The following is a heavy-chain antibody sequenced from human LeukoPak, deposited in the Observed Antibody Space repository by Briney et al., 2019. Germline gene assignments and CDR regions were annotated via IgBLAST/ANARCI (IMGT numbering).Heavy chain of an antibody. CDR3: AREQGRFGELTYYYYYGMDV. D-gene: IGHD3-10*01. CDR2: MNPNSGNT. CDR1: GYTFTSYD. V-gene: IGHV1-8*01. Sequence: GASVKVSCKASGYTFTSYDINWVRQATGQGLEWMGWMNPNSGNTGYAQKFQGRVTMTRNTSISTAYMELSSLRSEDTAVYYCAREQGRFGELTYYYYYGMDVWGQGTTVTVSS. J-gene: IGHJ6*02.